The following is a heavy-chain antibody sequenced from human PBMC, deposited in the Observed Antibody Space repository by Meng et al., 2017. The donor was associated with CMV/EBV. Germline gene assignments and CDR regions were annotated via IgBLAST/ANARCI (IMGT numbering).Heavy chain of an antibody. Sequence: ASVKVSCKASGYTFTSYDINWVRQATGQGLEWMGWMNPNSGNTGYAQKFQGRVTMTRNTSISTAYMELRSLRSDDTAVYYCARDHSTIFGVVIMENWFDPWGQGTLVTVSS. J-gene: IGHJ5*02. V-gene: IGHV1-8*01. CDR1: GYTFTSYD. CDR3: ARDHSTIFGVVIMENWFDP. CDR2: MNPNSGNT. D-gene: IGHD3-3*01.